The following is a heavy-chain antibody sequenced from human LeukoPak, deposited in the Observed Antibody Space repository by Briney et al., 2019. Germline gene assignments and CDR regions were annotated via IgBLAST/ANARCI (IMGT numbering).Heavy chain of an antibody. D-gene: IGHD3-10*01. V-gene: IGHV3-30*02. Sequence: GGSLRLSCAASGFTFSSYGIHWVRQAPGNGLEWVAFIRYDGSNKYYADSVKGRFTISRDNAKNTLYLQMNSLRAEDTAVYYCAKDYQRAYYYGSGFDYWGQGTLVTVSS. J-gene: IGHJ4*02. CDR2: IRYDGSNK. CDR3: AKDYQRAYYYGSGFDY. CDR1: GFTFSSYG.